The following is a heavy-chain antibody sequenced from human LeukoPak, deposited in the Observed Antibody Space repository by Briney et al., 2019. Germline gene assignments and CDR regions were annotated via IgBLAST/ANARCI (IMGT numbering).Heavy chain of an antibody. J-gene: IGHJ4*02. CDR3: AKDRSIGTYYTFDH. CDR1: GFTFTDYA. V-gene: IGHV3-23*01. D-gene: IGHD1-26*01. Sequence: QTGGSLRLSCAASGFTFTDYAMTWVRQAPGKGLEWVSSISASGVMTYYADSVKGRFTVSRDNSKNSLYLQMNSLTAADTAVYYCAKDRSIGTYYTFDHWGQGTLVTVSS. CDR2: ISASGVMT.